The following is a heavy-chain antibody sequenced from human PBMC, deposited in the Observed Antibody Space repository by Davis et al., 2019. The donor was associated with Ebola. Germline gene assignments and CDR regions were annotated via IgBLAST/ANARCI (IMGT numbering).Heavy chain of an antibody. CDR2: INTDETDT. V-gene: IGHV3-74*01. CDR3: AREGADLRSFYYYGMDV. Sequence: PGGSLRLSCAASGFTFRSYWMHWVRHVPGKGLMWVSRINTDETDTVYADSVKGRFTISRDNSKNTLYLQMNSLRAEVTAVYYCAREGADLRSFYYYGMDVWGQGTTVTVSS. CDR1: GFTFRSYW. D-gene: IGHD3-16*01. J-gene: IGHJ6*02.